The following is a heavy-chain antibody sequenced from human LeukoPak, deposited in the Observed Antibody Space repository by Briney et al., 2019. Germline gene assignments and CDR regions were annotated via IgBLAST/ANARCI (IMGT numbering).Heavy chain of an antibody. CDR2: IYYSGST. Sequence: PSETLSLTCTVSGGSISSYYWSWIRQPPGKGLEWIGYIYYSGSTNYNPSLKSRVTISVDTSKSQFSLKLSSVTAADTAVYYCARQFRWFGVGGNAFDIWGQGTMVTVSS. V-gene: IGHV4-59*08. J-gene: IGHJ3*02. D-gene: IGHD3-10*01. CDR1: GGSISSYY. CDR3: ARQFRWFGVGGNAFDI.